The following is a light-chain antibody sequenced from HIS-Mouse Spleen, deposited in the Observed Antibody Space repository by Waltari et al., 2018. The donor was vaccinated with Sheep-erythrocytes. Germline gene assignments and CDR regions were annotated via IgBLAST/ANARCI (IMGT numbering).Light chain of an antibody. Sequence: QSALTQPASVSGSPGQSITIPCTGTSSDVGSYNLVSWYQQHPGKAPKLMIYVGSKRPSGISNRFSGSKSGNTASLTISGLQAEDEADYYCCSYAGSSTPWVFGGGTKLTVL. CDR1: SSDVGSYNL. CDR3: CSYAGSSTPWV. V-gene: IGLV2-23*01. J-gene: IGLJ3*02. CDR2: VGS.